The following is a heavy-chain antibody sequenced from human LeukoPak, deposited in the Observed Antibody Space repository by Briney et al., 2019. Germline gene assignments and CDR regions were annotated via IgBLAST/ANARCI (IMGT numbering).Heavy chain of an antibody. V-gene: IGHV4-59*08. J-gene: IGHJ4*02. CDR3: ARVGRWFGNSLEYYFDY. Sequence: PSETLSLTCTVSGGSISSYYWSWIRQPPGKGLEWVGYIYYSGSTNYNPSLKSRVTISVDTSKNQFSLKLSSVTAADTAVYYCARVGRWFGNSLEYYFDYWGQGTLVTVSS. D-gene: IGHD4-23*01. CDR1: GGSISSYY. CDR2: IYYSGST.